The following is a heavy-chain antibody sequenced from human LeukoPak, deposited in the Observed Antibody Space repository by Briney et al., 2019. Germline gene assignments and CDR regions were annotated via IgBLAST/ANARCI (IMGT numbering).Heavy chain of an antibody. D-gene: IGHD1-26*01. CDR2: ISGSGGST. J-gene: IGHJ4*02. Sequence: GGSLRLSCAASGFTFSSYGMSWVRQAPGKGLEWVSAISGSGGSTYYADSVKGRFTISRDNSKNTLYLQMNSLRAEDTAVYYCAGDRVTTSGNYSGFDYWGQGTLVTVSS. CDR1: GFTFSSYG. CDR3: AGDRVTTSGNYSGFDY. V-gene: IGHV3-23*01.